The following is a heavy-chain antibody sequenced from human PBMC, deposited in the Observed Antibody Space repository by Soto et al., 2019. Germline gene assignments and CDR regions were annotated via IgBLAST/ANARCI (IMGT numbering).Heavy chain of an antibody. D-gene: IGHD2-21*02. CDR2: SSSSSSYT. Sequence: QVQLVESGGGLVKAGGSLRLSCAASGFTFSDYYMTWIRQAPGKGLEWVSYSSSSSSYTNYADSVKGRFTISRDNAKNSLYLQMNSLRAEDTAVYYCARDDRAYCGGDCYSHYYGMDVWGQGTTVTVSS. CDR3: ARDDRAYCGGDCYSHYYGMDV. CDR1: GFTFSDYY. V-gene: IGHV3-11*05. J-gene: IGHJ6*02.